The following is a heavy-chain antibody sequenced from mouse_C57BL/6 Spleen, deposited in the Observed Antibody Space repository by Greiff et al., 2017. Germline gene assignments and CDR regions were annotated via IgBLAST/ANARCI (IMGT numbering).Heavy chain of an antibody. CDR2: IYPGSGST. CDR3: AIDSSVFHYYAMDY. CDR1: GYTFTSYW. J-gene: IGHJ4*01. D-gene: IGHD3-2*02. Sequence: QVQLQQPGAELVTPGASVKMSCKASGYTFTSYWITWVKQRPGQGLEWIGDIYPGSGSTNYNEQFKSKATLTVATSSSTAYMQLSSLTSEDSTVYYCAIDSSVFHYYAMDYWGQGTSVTVSS. V-gene: IGHV1-55*01.